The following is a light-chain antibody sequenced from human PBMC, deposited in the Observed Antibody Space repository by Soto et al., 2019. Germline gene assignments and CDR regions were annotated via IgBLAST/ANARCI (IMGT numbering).Light chain of an antibody. V-gene: IGKV3-20*01. CDR1: QSVSYY. CDR2: DAS. Sequence: EIVLTQSTGTLSLSPGERATLSCRASQSVSYYLAWYQQKPGQAPRLLIYDASSRATGVPDRFSGSGSGTDFTLTISSLQADDVALYDCHQYYSAPWTFGQGTRVEVK. J-gene: IGKJ1*01. CDR3: HQYYSAPWT.